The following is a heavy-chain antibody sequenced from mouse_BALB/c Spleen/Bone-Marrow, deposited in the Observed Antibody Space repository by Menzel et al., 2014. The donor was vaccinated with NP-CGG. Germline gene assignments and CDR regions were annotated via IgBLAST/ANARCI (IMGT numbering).Heavy chain of an antibody. Sequence: EVKLQESGGGLVKSGGSLKLSCAASGFSLSNYGMSWLRQTPEKRLEWVATISGDGRYTFYSDSVKGRFTISRDNAKNNLYLQLSSLRSEDTALYYCARHAYYDQTEVSFVCWGQGTLVTVSA. CDR2: ISGDGRYT. D-gene: IGHD2-4*01. CDR3: ARHAYYDQTEVSFVC. V-gene: IGHV5-9-2*01. J-gene: IGHJ3*01. CDR1: GFSLSNYG.